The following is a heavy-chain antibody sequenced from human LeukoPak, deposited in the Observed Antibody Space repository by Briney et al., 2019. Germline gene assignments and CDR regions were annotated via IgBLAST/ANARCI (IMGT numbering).Heavy chain of an antibody. J-gene: IGHJ4*02. CDR1: GFTFRSYG. D-gene: IGHD2-2*01. V-gene: IGHV3-23*01. Sequence: PGGSLRLSCAASGFTFRSYGMSWVRQAPGKGLAWVSAISGCGGSTHYADSVRGRFTISRDNSKSTLSLQMNSLRAEDTAVYYCAKGPDPLRYCSSTSCYDTFEYWGQGTLVTVSS. CDR2: ISGCGGST. CDR3: AKGPDPLRYCSSTSCYDTFEY.